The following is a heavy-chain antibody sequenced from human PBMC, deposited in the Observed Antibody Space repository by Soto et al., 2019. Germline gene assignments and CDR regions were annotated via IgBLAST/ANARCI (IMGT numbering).Heavy chain of an antibody. CDR3: ASGVYYRWVY. D-gene: IGHD4-17*01. J-gene: IGHJ4*02. V-gene: IGHV4-4*02. Sequence: TEALSVTCAFSVGSVNTEYWGIWVRQPPGKGLEWIGEVHHSGTTNYIQSLTSRLTMSVDKSGKQVSLELTSVTAADTPVSYCASGVYYRWVYWGQGTLVTVSS. CDR2: VHHSGTT. CDR1: VGSVNTEYW.